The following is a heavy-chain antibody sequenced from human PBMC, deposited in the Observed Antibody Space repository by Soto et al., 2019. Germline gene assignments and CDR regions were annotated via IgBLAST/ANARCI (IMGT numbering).Heavy chain of an antibody. CDR3: ARGADYYGSGSYYYYGMDV. J-gene: IGHJ6*02. D-gene: IGHD3-10*01. CDR2: IIPIFGTA. Sequence: QVQLVKSGAEVKKPVSSVKVSCKASGGTFSSYAISWVRQAPGQGLEWMGGIIPIFGTANYAQKFQGGVTITADKSTSTAYMELSSLRSEDTAVYYCARGADYYGSGSYYYYGMDVWGQGTKVTVSS. CDR1: GGTFSSYA. V-gene: IGHV1-69*06.